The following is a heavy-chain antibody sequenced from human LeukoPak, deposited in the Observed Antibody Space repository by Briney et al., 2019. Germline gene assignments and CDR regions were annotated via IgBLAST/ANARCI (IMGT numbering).Heavy chain of an antibody. V-gene: IGHV4-4*02. D-gene: IGHD3-22*01. CDR3: AMHYYDSSPAPFDY. Sequence: PSGTLSLTCAVSGGSISSSNWWSWVRQPTGKGLEWIGEIYHSGSTNYNPSLKSRVTISLDKSKNQFSLKLSSVTAADTAVYYCAMHYYDSSPAPFDYWGQGTLVTVSS. CDR1: GGSISSSNW. J-gene: IGHJ4*02. CDR2: IYHSGST.